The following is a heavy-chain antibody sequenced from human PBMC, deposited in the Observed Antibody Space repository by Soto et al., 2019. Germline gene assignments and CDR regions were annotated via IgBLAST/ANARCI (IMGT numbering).Heavy chain of an antibody. CDR2: IYTSGST. D-gene: IGHD2-2*01. CDR1: GGSISSYY. J-gene: IGHJ4*02. V-gene: IGHV4-4*08. CDR3: ARACSSNSCYDVFDY. Sequence: PSETLSLTCTVSGGSISSYYWSWIRQPPGKGLEWIGYIYTSGSTNYNPSLKSRVTMSVDTSKNQFSLKLSSVTAADTAVYYCARACSSNSCYDVFDYWGQGTLVTVSS.